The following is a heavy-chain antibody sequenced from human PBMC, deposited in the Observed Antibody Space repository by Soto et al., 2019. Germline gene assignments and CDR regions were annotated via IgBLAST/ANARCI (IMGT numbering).Heavy chain of an antibody. D-gene: IGHD1-26*01. J-gene: IGHJ2*01. Sequence: EVQLLESGGGLLQPGGSLRLSCAASGFTFSSYAMSWVRQAQGKGLEWVSAISGSGGSTYYADSVKGRFTISRDNSKNTLYLQMNSLRAEDTAVYYCAKSLWELPLYWYFDLWGRGTLVTVSS. CDR1: GFTFSSYA. CDR2: ISGSGGST. CDR3: AKSLWELPLYWYFDL. V-gene: IGHV3-23*01.